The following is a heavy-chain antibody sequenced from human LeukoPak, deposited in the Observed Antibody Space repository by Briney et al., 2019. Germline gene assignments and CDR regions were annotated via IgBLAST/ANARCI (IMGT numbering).Heavy chain of an antibody. CDR1: GFTVSSNY. CDR3: AREPKGSGLNYFDY. J-gene: IGHJ4*02. D-gene: IGHD5-12*01. V-gene: IGHV3-53*01. CDR2: IYSGGST. Sequence: GGSLRLSCAASGFTVSSNYMSWVRQAPGKGLEWVSVIYSGGSTYYADSVKGRFTISRDNAKNSLYLQMNSLGAEDTAVYYCAREPKGSGLNYFDYWGQGTLVTVSS.